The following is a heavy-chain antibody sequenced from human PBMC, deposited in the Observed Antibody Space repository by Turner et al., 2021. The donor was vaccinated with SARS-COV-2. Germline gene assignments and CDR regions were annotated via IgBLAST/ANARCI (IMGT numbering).Heavy chain of an antibody. J-gene: IGHJ4*02. CDR1: GITSTSYS. CDR2: ISGSGVTT. V-gene: IGHV3-23*01. CDR3: AKGGWGAFDY. D-gene: IGHD3-16*01. Sequence: EVQLLESGGGLVQPGGSLRLSGAASGITSTSYSMSWVRQAPGKGLEWVSSISGSGVTTYYADSVKGRFTISRDSFNNRVYLQMNSLRADDMAVYYCAKGGWGAFDYWGQGILVVVSS.